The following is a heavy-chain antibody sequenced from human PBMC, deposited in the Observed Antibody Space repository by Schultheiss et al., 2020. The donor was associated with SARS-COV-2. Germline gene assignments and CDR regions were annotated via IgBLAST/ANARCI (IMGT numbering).Heavy chain of an antibody. CDR3: ARDRCSGGSCYPNWFDP. CDR1: GFTFSSYS. J-gene: IGHJ5*02. D-gene: IGHD2-15*01. CDR2: ISSSSSYI. V-gene: IGHV3-21*01. Sequence: GGSLRLSCAASGFTFSSYSMNWVRQAPGKGLEWVSSISSSSSYIYYADSVKGRFTISRDNAKNSLYLQMNSLRAEDTAVYYCARDRCSGGSCYPNWFDPWGQGTLVTVSS.